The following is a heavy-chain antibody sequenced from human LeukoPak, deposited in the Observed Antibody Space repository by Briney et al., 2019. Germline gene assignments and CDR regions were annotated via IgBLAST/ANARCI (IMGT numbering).Heavy chain of an antibody. V-gene: IGHV5-51*01. CDR2: IYPGDSDT. CDR1: GYSFTSYW. J-gene: IGHJ4*02. CDR3: ARQPLVRDCGGDCEFDY. Sequence: GESLKISCKGSGYSFTSYWIGWVRQMPGKGLEWMGIIYPGDSDTRYSPSFQGQVTISADKSISTAYLQWTSLKASDTAIYYCARQPLVRDCGGDCEFDYWGQGTRVSVSS. D-gene: IGHD2-21*02.